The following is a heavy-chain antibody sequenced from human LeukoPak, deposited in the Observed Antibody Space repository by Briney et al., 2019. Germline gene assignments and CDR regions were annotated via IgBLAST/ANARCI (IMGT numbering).Heavy chain of an antibody. CDR3: ARDLYGGTSATFDY. CDR2: INPNSGGT. CDR1: GYTFTGYY. J-gene: IGHJ4*02. D-gene: IGHD4-23*01. V-gene: IGHV1-2*02. Sequence: ASVKVSYKASGYTFTGYYMHWVRQAPGQGLEWMGWINPNSGGTYYAQKFQGRVTMTSDTSISTAYMELSRLRSDNTAVYYCARDLYGGTSATFDYWGQGTLVTVSS.